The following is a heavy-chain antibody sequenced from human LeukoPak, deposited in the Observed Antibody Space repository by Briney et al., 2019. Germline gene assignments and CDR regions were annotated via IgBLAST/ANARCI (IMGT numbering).Heavy chain of an antibody. V-gene: IGHV3-21*04. Sequence: SGGSLRLSRAGSGFAFESFTMTWVRQAPGKGLEWVSLISDTGRDINYADSVRGRFTISRDNTKNSLFLQMDSLRVEDTAIYYCAKGLFSAYDKYLDSWGQGTLVTVSS. CDR3: AKGLFSAYDKYLDS. D-gene: IGHD5-12*01. J-gene: IGHJ4*02. CDR2: ISDTGRDI. CDR1: GFAFESFT.